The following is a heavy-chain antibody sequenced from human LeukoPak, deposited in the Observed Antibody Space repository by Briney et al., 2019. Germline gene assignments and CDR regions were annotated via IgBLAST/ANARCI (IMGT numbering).Heavy chain of an antibody. Sequence: PSETLSLTCTVSGGSISSSSYYWGWIRQPPGKGLEWIGSIYYSGSTYYNPSLKSRVTISVDTSKNQFSLKLNSVTAADTAVYYCARVADGKGYPFDYWGQGTLVTVSS. D-gene: IGHD5-18*01. V-gene: IGHV4-39*07. CDR2: IYYSGST. CDR3: ARVADGKGYPFDY. CDR1: GGSISSSSYY. J-gene: IGHJ4*02.